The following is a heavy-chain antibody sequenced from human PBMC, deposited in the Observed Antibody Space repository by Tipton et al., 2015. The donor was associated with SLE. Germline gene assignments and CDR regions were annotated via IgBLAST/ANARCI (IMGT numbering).Heavy chain of an antibody. J-gene: IGHJ4*02. Sequence: TLSLTCTVSGGSISSYSWSWVRQPPGKGLEWIGYIYTRGSTKYNPSLKSRVTISVNTSKNQFSLKLNSVTAADTAVYYCARQGGVGAIDYWGQGTLVNVSS. CDR3: ARQGGVGAIDY. CDR2: IYTRGST. CDR1: GGSISSYS. V-gene: IGHV4-4*09. D-gene: IGHD1-26*01.